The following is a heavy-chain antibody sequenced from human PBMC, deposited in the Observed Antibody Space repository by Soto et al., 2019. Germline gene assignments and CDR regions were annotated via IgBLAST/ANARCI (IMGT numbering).Heavy chain of an antibody. CDR1: GGSISSYY. CDR2: IYYSGST. Sequence: SETLSLTGTDSGGSISSYYWSWIRQPPGKGLEWIGYIYYSGSTNYNPSLKSRVTISVDTSKNQFSLKLSSVTAADTAVYYCARGGLVVTANYYYYGMDVWGQGTTVTVSS. J-gene: IGHJ6*02. CDR3: ARGGLVVTANYYYYGMDV. D-gene: IGHD2-21*02. V-gene: IGHV4-59*01.